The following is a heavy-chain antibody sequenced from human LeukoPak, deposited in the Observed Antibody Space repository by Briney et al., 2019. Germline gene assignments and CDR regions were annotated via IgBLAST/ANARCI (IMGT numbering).Heavy chain of an antibody. J-gene: IGHJ4*02. CDR1: GFTFSSYA. Sequence: GGFLRLSCAASGFTFSSYAMSWVRQAPGKGLEWVSAISGSGGSTYYADSVKGRFTISRDNSKNTLYLQMNSLRAEDTAVYYCAKDRTTYSSGWYSGEIFDYWGQGTLVTVSS. CDR2: ISGSGGST. D-gene: IGHD6-19*01. V-gene: IGHV3-23*01. CDR3: AKDRTTYSSGWYSGEIFDY.